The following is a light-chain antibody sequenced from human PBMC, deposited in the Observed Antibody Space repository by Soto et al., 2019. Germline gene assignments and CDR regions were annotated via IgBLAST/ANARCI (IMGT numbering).Light chain of an antibody. J-gene: IGKJ1*01. CDR3: QQYNTYSPERT. CDR2: DAS. CDR1: QSISSW. Sequence: DIQMTQSPSTLSASVGDRGTITFRALQSISSWLAWYQQKPGKAPKLLIYDASSLESGVPSRFSGSGSGTEFTLTISSLQPDDFATYYCQQYNTYSPERTFGQGTKVDIK. V-gene: IGKV1-5*01.